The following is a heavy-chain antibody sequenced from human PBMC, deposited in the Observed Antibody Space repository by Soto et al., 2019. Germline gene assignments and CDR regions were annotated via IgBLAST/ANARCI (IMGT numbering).Heavy chain of an antibody. D-gene: IGHD1-26*01. V-gene: IGHV3-23*01. CDR2: ISGSGGST. CDR3: ARRGSGSYYDY. Sequence: PGGSLRLSCAASGFIFSSYAMSWVRQAPGKGLEWVSAISGSGGSTYYADSVKGRFTISRDNSKNTLYLQMNSLRAEGTAVYYCARRGSGSYYDYWGQGTLVTVSS. J-gene: IGHJ4*02. CDR1: GFIFSSYA.